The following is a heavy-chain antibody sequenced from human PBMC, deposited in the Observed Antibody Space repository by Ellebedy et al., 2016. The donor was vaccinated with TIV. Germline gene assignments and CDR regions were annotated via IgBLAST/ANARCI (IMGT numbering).Heavy chain of an antibody. CDR1: GFTFSDYY. D-gene: IGHD2-2*01. Sequence: GGSLRLSCAASGFTFSDYYMSWIRQAPGKGLEWVSCISNSDSSIFYADSVKGRFTISRDNAKNLLYLQMNSLRAEDTAVYYCARDARFIDHQHNWFDPWGQGTLVTVSS. CDR3: ARDARFIDHQHNWFDP. J-gene: IGHJ5*02. V-gene: IGHV3-11*01. CDR2: ISNSDSSI.